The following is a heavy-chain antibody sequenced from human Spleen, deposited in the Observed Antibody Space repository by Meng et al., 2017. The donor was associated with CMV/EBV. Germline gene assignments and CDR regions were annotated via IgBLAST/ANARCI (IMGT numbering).Heavy chain of an antibody. J-gene: IGHJ4*02. CDR3: TLLYSGYDFPFDY. V-gene: IGHV3-15*01. CDR2: IKSKTDGGTT. D-gene: IGHD5-12*01. Sequence: SWVRQAPGKGLEWVGRIKSKTDGGTTDYAAPVKGRFTISRDDSKNTLYLQMNSLKTEDTAVYYCTLLYSGYDFPFDYWGQGTLVTVSS.